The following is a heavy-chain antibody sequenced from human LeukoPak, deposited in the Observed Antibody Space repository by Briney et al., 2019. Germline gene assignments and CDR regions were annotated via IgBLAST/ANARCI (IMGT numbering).Heavy chain of an antibody. J-gene: IGHJ4*02. Sequence: SESLTLTCTVSSVSISAYSWSWIRQPPGKGLEWIGYTHYSGNSNYSPSLKSRVTISVDTCKSQFSLKLSSVTAANTAVYYCARSVGYYFDYWGLGTLVTVSS. CDR1: SVSISAYS. CDR2: THYSGNS. CDR3: ARSVGYYFDY. D-gene: IGHD6-13*01. V-gene: IGHV4-59*01.